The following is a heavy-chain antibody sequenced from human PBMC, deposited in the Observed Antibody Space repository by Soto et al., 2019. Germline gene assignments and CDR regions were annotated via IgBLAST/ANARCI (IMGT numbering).Heavy chain of an antibody. Sequence: GESLKISCKGSGYSFTSYWIGWVRQVPGKGLEWMGIIYPGDSDTRYSPSFQGQVTISADKSISTAYLQWSSLKASDTAMYYCARPRSIAVARKLDAFDIWGQGTMVTVSS. CDR1: GYSFTSYW. CDR3: ARPRSIAVARKLDAFDI. J-gene: IGHJ3*02. V-gene: IGHV5-51*01. CDR2: IYPGDSDT. D-gene: IGHD6-19*01.